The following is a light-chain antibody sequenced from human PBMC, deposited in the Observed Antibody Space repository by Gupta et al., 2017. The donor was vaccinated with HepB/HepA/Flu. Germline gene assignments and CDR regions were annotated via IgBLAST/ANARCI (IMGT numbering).Light chain of an antibody. V-gene: IGKV4-1*01. CDR1: QSVLYSSNNKNY. CDR2: WES. CDR3: QQKDRTPRP. J-gene: IGKJ1*01. Sequence: DIVMTQSPDSLAVSLGERATINCRSSQSVLYSSNNKNYLAWYQQKPGQPPKLLIYWESTRESGVPDSFSGRGCGTDFTLTISSRQAEDVAVYYCQQKDRTPRPFGQGTKVEIK.